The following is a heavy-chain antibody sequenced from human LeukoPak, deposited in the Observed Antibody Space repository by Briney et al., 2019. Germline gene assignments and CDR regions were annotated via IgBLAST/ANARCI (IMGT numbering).Heavy chain of an antibody. V-gene: IGHV3-21*04. D-gene: IGHD1-7*01. Sequence: PGGSLRLSCAASGFTFSSYSMNWVRQAPGKGLEWVSSISSSSSYIYYADSVKGRFTISRDNAKNPLYLQMNSLRAEDTALYYCAKVMSELDAFDIWGQGTMVTVSS. J-gene: IGHJ3*02. CDR2: ISSSSSYI. CDR1: GFTFSSYS. CDR3: AKVMSELDAFDI.